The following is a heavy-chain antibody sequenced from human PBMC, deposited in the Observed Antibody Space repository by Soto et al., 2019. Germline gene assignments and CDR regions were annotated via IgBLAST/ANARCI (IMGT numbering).Heavy chain of an antibody. V-gene: IGHV4-59*01. CDR1: GGSISSYY. J-gene: IGHJ6*04. CDR3: ARVEGFGTPFLV. D-gene: IGHD3-10*01. CDR2: IYYSGST. Sequence: KPSETLSLTCTVSGGSISSYYWSWIRQPPGKGLEWIGYIYYSGSTNYNPSLKSRVTISVDTSKNQFSLKLSSVTAADTAVYYCARVEGFGTPFLVWGKGTTVTVSS.